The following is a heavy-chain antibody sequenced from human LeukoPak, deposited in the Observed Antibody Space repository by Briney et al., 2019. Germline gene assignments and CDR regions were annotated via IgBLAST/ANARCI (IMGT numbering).Heavy chain of an antibody. J-gene: IGHJ4*02. CDR3: ARVNFLDYDILTGTAFDY. D-gene: IGHD3-9*01. V-gene: IGHV3-23*01. Sequence: GGSLRLSCAASGFTFSSYGMSWVRQAPGKGLEWVSAISGSGGSTYYADSVKGRFTISRDNAKNSLYLQMNSLRAEDTAVYYCARVNFLDYDILTGTAFDYWGQGTLVTVSS. CDR2: ISGSGGST. CDR1: GFTFSSYG.